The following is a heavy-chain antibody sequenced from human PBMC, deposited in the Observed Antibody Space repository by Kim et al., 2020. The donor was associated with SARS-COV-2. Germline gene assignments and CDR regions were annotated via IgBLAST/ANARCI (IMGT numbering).Heavy chain of an antibody. J-gene: IGHJ6*03. V-gene: IGHV3-30*03. Sequence: GGSLRLSCAASGFTFSSYGLHWVRQAPGKGLEWVAVISYDGSNRYYADSVKGRFTISRDNSKNTLYLQMNSLRAEDTAVYYCAIDGCIAARAIGCYYYYYNMAVCGKGTTGTVSS. CDR2: ISYDGSNR. D-gene: IGHD6-6*01. CDR1: GFTFSSYG. CDR3: AIDGCIAARAIGCYYYYYNMAV.